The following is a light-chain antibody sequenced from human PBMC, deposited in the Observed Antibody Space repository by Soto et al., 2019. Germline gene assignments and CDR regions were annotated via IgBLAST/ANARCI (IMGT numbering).Light chain of an antibody. CDR2: SNN. J-gene: IGLJ2*01. CDR3: AAWDDSLRGTV. Sequence: QPVLTQPPSASGTPGQSVTIPCSGSSSNIGTNYVYWYQQLPGTAPKLLIYSNNQRPSGVPDRFSGSKSGTSASLAISGLRSEDEVDYYCAAWDDSLRGTVFGGGTQLTVL. CDR1: SSNIGTNY. V-gene: IGLV1-47*02.